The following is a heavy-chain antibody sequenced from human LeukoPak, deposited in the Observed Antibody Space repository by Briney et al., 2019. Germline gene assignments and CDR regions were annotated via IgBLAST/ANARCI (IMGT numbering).Heavy chain of an antibody. CDR2: ISYDGSNK. CDR1: GFTFSSYG. Sequence: PGGSLRLSCTASGFTFSSYGMHWVRQAPGKGLEWVTVISYDGSNKYFADSVKGRFTISRDNSKNTLFLQMNSLRAEDTAAYYCAKDMTQFWSGPDYWGQGTLVTVSS. D-gene: IGHD3-3*01. V-gene: IGHV3-30*18. J-gene: IGHJ4*02. CDR3: AKDMTQFWSGPDY.